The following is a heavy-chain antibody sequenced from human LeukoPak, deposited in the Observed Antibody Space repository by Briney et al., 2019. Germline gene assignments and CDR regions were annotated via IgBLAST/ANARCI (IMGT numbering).Heavy chain of an antibody. CDR2: ISGSGGST. J-gene: IGHJ4*02. Sequence: PGGSLRLSCAASGFTFSSYAMSWVRQAPGKGLEWVSAISGSGGSTYYADSVKGRFTISRDNSKNTLYLQMNSLRAEDTAVYYCARDPIRGYSYDLPVGFDYWGQGTLVTVSS. D-gene: IGHD5-18*01. CDR3: ARDPIRGYSYDLPVGFDY. V-gene: IGHV3-23*01. CDR1: GFTFSSYA.